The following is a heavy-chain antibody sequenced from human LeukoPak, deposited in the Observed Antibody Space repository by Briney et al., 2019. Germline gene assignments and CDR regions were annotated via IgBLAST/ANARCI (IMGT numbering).Heavy chain of an antibody. V-gene: IGHV3-30*03. J-gene: IGHJ4*02. Sequence: GRSLRLSCAASGFTFSSYGMHWVRQAPGKGLEWVAVISYTGGTKYYAASVKGRFTISRDDSKSTLYLEMNSLRPEDTATYYCARDPQRGPPDYFDHWGQGTLVTVSS. CDR1: GFTFSSYG. CDR2: ISYTGGTK. CDR3: ARDPQRGPPDYFDH. D-gene: IGHD6-25*01.